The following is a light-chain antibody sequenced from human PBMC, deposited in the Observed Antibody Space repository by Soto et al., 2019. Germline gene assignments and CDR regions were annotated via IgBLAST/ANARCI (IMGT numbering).Light chain of an antibody. CDR3: QHYGNSPQT. V-gene: IGKV3-20*01. CDR2: GAS. J-gene: IGKJ1*01. Sequence: EIVLTQSRGTLSLSPGERATLSCRTSQTISSSYLAWYQQTPGQAPRLLMYGASHRATGIPDRSSGSGSGTDFTLTISRLEPEDFAVYSCQHYGNSPQTSGQGTKVDIK. CDR1: QTISSSY.